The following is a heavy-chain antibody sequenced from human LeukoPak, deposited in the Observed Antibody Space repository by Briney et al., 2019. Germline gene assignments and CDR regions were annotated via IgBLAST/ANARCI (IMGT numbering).Heavy chain of an antibody. CDR3: ATQGYYYGSGSYYKSFDY. CDR1: GGSFSGYY. V-gene: IGHV4-34*01. J-gene: IGHJ4*02. Sequence: SETLSLTCAVYGGSFSGYYWSWIRQPPGKGLEWIGEINHSGSTNYNPSLKSRVTISVDTSKNQFSLKLSSVTAADTAVYYCATQGYYYGSGSYYKSFDYWGQGTLVTVSS. D-gene: IGHD3-10*01. CDR2: INHSGST.